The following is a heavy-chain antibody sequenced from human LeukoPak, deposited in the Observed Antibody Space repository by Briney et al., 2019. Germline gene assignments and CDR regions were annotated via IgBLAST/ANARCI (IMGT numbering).Heavy chain of an antibody. CDR3: ARDGPRLRWYPHFDY. CDR2: IIPIFGTA. CDR1: GGTFSSYA. Sequence: ASVKVSCKASGGTFSSYAISWVRQAPGQGLEWMGGIIPIFGTANYAQKFQGRVTITADESTSTAYMELSSLRSEDTAVCYCARDGPRLRWYPHFDYWGQGTLVTVSS. J-gene: IGHJ4*02. D-gene: IGHD4-23*01. V-gene: IGHV1-69*13.